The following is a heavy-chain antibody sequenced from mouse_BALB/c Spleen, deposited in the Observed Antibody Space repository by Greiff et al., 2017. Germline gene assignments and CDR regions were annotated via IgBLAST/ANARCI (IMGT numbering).Heavy chain of an antibody. CDR1: GFTFSSYG. CDR3: ARGIHYYGYYFDY. CDR2: INSNGGST. V-gene: IGHV5-6-3*01. D-gene: IGHD1-2*01. J-gene: IGHJ2*01. Sequence: EVQGVESGGGLVQPGGSLKLSCAASGFTFSSYGMSWVRQTPDKRLELVATINSNGGSTYYPDSVKGRFTISRDNAKNTLYLQMSSLKSEDTAMYYCARGIHYYGYYFDYWGQGTTLTVSS.